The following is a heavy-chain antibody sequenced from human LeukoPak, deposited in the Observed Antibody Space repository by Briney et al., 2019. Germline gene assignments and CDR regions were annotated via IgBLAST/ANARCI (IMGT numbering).Heavy chain of an antibody. J-gene: IGHJ4*02. CDR3: ARGYSSSWYYSDY. D-gene: IGHD6-13*01. CDR2: INPNSGGT. CDR1: GYTFTGYY. Sequence: ASVKVSCKAPGYTFTGYYMHWVRQAPGQGLEWMGWINPNSGGTNYAQKFQGRVTMTRDTSISTAYMELSRLRSDDTAVYYCARGYSSSWYYSDYWGQGTLVTVSS. V-gene: IGHV1-2*02.